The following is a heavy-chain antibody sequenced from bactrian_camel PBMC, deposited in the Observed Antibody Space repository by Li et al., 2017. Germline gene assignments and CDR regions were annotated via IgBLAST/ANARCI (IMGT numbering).Heavy chain of an antibody. V-gene: IGHV3S54*01. D-gene: IGHD1*01. CDR1: GDTDTINS. Sequence: HVQLVESGGRTVQAGGSLILSCVANGDTDTINSMGWFRQVPGKAREVVASIPSPVGTTYYRDDSLKRRFTISRDSAKNTVYLEINGLESGDTAMYYCAAHSGALCSDWTRYNTWGQGTQVTVS. CDR2: IPSPVGTT. J-gene: IGHJ4*01. CDR3: AAHSGALCSDWTRYNT.